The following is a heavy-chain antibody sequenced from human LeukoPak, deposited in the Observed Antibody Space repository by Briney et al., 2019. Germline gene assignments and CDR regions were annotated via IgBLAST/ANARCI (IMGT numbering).Heavy chain of an antibody. Sequence: EASVKVSCKASGYTFTTYYMHWVRQAPGQGLEWMGIINPSGGSTRYAQKFQGRVTMSSDTSTSTVYVELSSLRSEDTAVYYCAKGILYDSSGFSHFDYWGQGTLVTVSS. V-gene: IGHV1-46*01. CDR2: INPSGGST. J-gene: IGHJ4*02. D-gene: IGHD3-22*01. CDR3: AKGILYDSSGFSHFDY. CDR1: GYTFTTYY.